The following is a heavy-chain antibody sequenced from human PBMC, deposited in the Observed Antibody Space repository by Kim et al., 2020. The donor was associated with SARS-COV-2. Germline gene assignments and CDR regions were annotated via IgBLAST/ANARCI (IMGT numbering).Heavy chain of an antibody. V-gene: IGHV1-46*01. Sequence: ASVKVSCKASGYSFTSYYIHWVRQAPGQGPEWVGIINPSDGFTNYAQSFQGRVTVTRDTSTRTINMELSSLKSDDTATYFCAREGFSYGYAVDFWGQGTLVTVSS. J-gene: IGHJ4*02. CDR1: GYSFTSYY. CDR2: INPSDGFT. CDR3: AREGFSYGYAVDF. D-gene: IGHD5-18*01.